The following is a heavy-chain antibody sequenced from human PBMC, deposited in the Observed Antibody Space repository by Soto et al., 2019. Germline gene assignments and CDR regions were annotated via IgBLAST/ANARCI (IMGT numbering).Heavy chain of an antibody. CDR1: GFSFDDYA. D-gene: IGHD2-8*02. V-gene: IGHV3-9*01. Sequence: EVQVVESGGGLVQPGRSLRLSCAASGFSFDDYAMHWVRQAPGKGLAWVSGISWNSGTIGYADSVKGRFTISRDNAKNSLYLQMNSLRAEDTALYDCAKSTGGTANGMGGWGQGTTVTVTS. CDR2: ISWNSGTI. CDR3: AKSTGGTANGMGG. J-gene: IGHJ6*02.